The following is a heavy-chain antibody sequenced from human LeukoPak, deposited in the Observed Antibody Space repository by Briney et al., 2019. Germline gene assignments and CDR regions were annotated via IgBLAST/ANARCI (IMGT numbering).Heavy chain of an antibody. CDR2: INHSGST. CDR1: GGSFGTYY. Sequence: SETLSLTCAVFGGSFGTYYWSWIRQPPGKGLEWIGEINHSGSTNYNPPLKSRVTISVDTSKNQLSLKLSSVTAADTAVYYCARGHGAFDIWGQGTMVTVSS. J-gene: IGHJ3*02. V-gene: IGHV4-34*01. CDR3: ARGHGAFDI.